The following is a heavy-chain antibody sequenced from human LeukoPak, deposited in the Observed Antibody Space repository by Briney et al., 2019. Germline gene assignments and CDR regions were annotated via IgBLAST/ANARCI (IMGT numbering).Heavy chain of an antibody. CDR2: IWYDGSNK. V-gene: IGHV3-33*01. J-gene: IGHJ4*03. Sequence: GGSQRPSCALSGFTFSNYRMHWVRQAPGKGLEWVGVIWYDGSNKYYTDSVKGRFTISRDNSKNTLYLQMNTLRAEDTAVYYCATEPGGGVYSDYWGHGTPGSVSS. CDR1: GFTFSNYR. CDR3: ATEPGGGVYSDY. D-gene: IGHD4-23*01.